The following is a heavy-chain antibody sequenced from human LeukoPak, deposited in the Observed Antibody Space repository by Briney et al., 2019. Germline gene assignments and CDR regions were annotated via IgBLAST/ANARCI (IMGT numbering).Heavy chain of an antibody. Sequence: GRSLRPSCAASGFTFSTYAMHWVRQAPGKGLEWVAVISYDGSNKYYADSVKGRFTISRDNSKNTLYLQMNSLRAEDTAVYYCARDGGSSRHPPHFDYWGQGTLVTVSS. CDR3: ARDGGSSRHPPHFDY. V-gene: IGHV3-30*04. D-gene: IGHD6-13*01. J-gene: IGHJ4*02. CDR1: GFTFSTYA. CDR2: ISYDGSNK.